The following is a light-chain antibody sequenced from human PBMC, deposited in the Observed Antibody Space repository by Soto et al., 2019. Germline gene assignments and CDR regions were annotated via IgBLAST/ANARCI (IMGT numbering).Light chain of an antibody. V-gene: IGLV2-14*01. Sequence: QSVLTQPASVSGSPGQSITISCTGSSSDVGGYNYVSWYQQHPGKAPKLMIFDVSNRPSGVSNRFSGSKSGNTASLTISGLQAEDEADYYCSSYTSSNSSVFGTGTTVTVL. CDR2: DVS. CDR1: SSDVGGYNY. CDR3: SSYTSSNSSV. J-gene: IGLJ1*01.